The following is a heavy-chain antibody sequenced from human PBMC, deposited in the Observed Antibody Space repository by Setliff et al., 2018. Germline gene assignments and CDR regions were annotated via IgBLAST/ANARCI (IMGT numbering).Heavy chain of an antibody. D-gene: IGHD2-15*01. CDR1: GGTFTAYY. CDR3: ARGEHIVSGDFYHYIDV. J-gene: IGHJ6*03. V-gene: IGHV1-2*02. Sequence: ASVKVSCKASGGTFTAYYIHWVRQAPGQGLEWMGWINPNAGNINYIQKFQGRVTMTRDTSISTAYMELRRLKSDDTAVYYCARGEHIVSGDFYHYIDVWGKGTTVTVSS. CDR2: INPNAGNI.